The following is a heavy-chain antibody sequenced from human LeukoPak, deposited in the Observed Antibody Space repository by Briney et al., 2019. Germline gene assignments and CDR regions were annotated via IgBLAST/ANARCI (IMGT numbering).Heavy chain of an antibody. Sequence: GGSLRLSCAASGFALSSHWMTWVRQVPGRGPEWVANVNRDGSETYYLDSVKGRFTISKDNAKNSLNLQMNSLRAEDTALYHCARNNGMDVWGQGTTVIVSS. CDR2: VNRDGSET. V-gene: IGHV3-7*03. J-gene: IGHJ6*02. CDR1: GFALSSHW. CDR3: ARNNGMDV.